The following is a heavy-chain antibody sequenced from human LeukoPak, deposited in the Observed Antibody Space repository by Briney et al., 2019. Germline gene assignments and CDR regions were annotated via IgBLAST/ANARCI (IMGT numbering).Heavy chain of an antibody. CDR1: GFTFSNYA. V-gene: IGHV3-30*04. CDR2: ISFDGSNK. Sequence: GRSLRLSCAASGFTFSNYAMHWVRQAPGKGLDWLAVISFDGSNKYYADSVKGRFTISRDNSKNTLYLQMNSLRPEDTALYYCARGLGYGGNSLADYWGQGTLVTVSS. D-gene: IGHD4-23*01. CDR3: ARGLGYGGNSLADY. J-gene: IGHJ4*02.